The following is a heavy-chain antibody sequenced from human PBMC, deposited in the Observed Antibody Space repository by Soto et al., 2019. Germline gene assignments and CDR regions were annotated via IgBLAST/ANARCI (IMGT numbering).Heavy chain of an antibody. CDR2: ISAYNDNP. J-gene: IGHJ4*02. CDR3: ARSSGSGYYALSY. V-gene: IGHV1-18*01. CDR1: GYTFTNYG. Sequence: QVQLVQSGAEVKKPGASVKVSCKASGYTFTNYGISWVRQAPGQGLEWMGWISAYNDNPNYAQKLQGRVTMTTDTPRSTAYRGRRSLRSDDTPVYYGARSSGSGYYALSYGGQGPLVTVPS. D-gene: IGHD3-22*01.